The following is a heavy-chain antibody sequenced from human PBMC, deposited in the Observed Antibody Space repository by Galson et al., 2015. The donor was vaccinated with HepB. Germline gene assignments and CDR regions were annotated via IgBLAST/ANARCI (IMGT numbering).Heavy chain of an antibody. D-gene: IGHD2/OR15-2a*01. CDR3: AKPEESAGTTFDY. Sequence: SLRLSCAVSGFIFDDYAMHWVRQAPGKGLEWVSGISWNSDKLGYADSVKGRFTISRDNAKNSLNLQMNSLRAKDTAFYYCAKPEESAGTTFDYWGQGILVTVSS. CDR2: ISWNSDKL. V-gene: IGHV3-9*01. J-gene: IGHJ4*02. CDR1: GFIFDDYA.